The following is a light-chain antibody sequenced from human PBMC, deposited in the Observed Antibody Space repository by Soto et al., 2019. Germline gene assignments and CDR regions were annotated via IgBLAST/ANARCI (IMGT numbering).Light chain of an antibody. CDR3: AAWDDSLNGVV. V-gene: IGLV1-44*01. J-gene: IGLJ2*01. CDR1: RSNIGSNT. CDR2: SNN. Sequence: QSVLTQPPSASGAPGQRVTISCAGSRSNIGSNTVNWYQQLPGTAPKLLIYSNNHRPSGVPDRFSGSKSGTSASLAISGLQSDDEAVYYCAAWDDSLNGVVFGGGTKVTVL.